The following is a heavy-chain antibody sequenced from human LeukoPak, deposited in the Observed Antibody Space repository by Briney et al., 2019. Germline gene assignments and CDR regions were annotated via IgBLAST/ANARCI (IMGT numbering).Heavy chain of an antibody. CDR3: ARDGIYYGSGSRYNWFDP. J-gene: IGHJ5*02. V-gene: IGHV3-30-3*01. Sequence: GGSLRLSCAASGFTFSSYAMYWVRQAPGKGLEWVAVISYDGSNKYYADSVKGRFTISRDNSKNTLYLQMNSLRAEDTAMYYCARDGIYYGSGSRYNWFDPWGQGTLVTVSS. CDR1: GFTFSSYA. CDR2: ISYDGSNK. D-gene: IGHD3-10*01.